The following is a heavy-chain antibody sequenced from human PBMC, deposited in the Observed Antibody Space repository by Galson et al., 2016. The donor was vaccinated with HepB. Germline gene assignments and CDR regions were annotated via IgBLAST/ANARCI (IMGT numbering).Heavy chain of an antibody. V-gene: IGHV4-61*08. J-gene: IGHJ4*02. CDR1: GGSVSSGDYY. D-gene: IGHD1-26*01. Sequence: ETLSLTCTVSGGSVSSGDYYWNWIRQPPGKGPEWIAYIYYSGNTNYNPSLKDRLSFSADTANNQFSLKLNSVTAADTAIYFCARLGAALDYWGQGILVTVSS. CDR3: ARLGAALDY. CDR2: IYYSGNT.